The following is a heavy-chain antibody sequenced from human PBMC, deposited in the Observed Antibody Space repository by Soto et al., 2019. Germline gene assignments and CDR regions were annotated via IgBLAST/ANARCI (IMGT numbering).Heavy chain of an antibody. V-gene: IGHV4-39*01. D-gene: IGHD5-18*01. CDR3: ARLGGYSYGLPSF. CDR2: IYYSGST. J-gene: IGHJ4*02. Sequence: SETLSLTCTVSGGSISSSSYYWGWIRQPPGKGLEWIGSIYYSGSTYYNPSLKSRVTISVDTSKNQFSLKLSSVTAADTAVYYCARLGGYSYGLPSFWGQGTLVTVSS. CDR1: GGSISSSSYY.